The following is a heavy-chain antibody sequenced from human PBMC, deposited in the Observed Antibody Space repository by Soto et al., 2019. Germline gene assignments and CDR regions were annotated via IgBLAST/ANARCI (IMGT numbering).Heavy chain of an antibody. V-gene: IGHV4-31*03. CDR1: GGSISSGGYY. D-gene: IGHD2-15*01. J-gene: IGHJ6*02. CDR2: IYYSGST. CDR3: ARAYCSGGSCYGLRYYYYGMDV. Sequence: SETLSLTCTVSGGSISSGGYYWSWIRQHPGKGLEWIGYIYYSGSTYYNPSLKSRVTISVDTSKNQFSLKLSSVTAADTAVYYCARAYCSGGSCYGLRYYYYGMDVWGQGTTVTVSS.